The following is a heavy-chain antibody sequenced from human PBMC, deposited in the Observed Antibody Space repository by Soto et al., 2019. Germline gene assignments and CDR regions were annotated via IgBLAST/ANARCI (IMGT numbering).Heavy chain of an antibody. Sequence: ASVTVSCKASGYTFTNYYIHWVRQAPGQGLEWMGWINPNSGGTSYAQKFQGRVALTRDTSISTAYMELNSLRSDDTAMYYCARGRENDPWGQGTLVTVSS. D-gene: IGHD3-10*01. J-gene: IGHJ5*02. CDR2: INPNSGGT. V-gene: IGHV1-2*02. CDR1: GYTFTNYY. CDR3: ARGRENDP.